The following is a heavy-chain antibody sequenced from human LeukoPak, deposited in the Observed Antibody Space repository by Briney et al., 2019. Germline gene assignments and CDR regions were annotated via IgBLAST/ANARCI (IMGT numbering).Heavy chain of an antibody. J-gene: IGHJ5*02. CDR3: ARGPNYDFWSGYYT. CDR1: GFTFSTYA. D-gene: IGHD3-3*01. CDR2: ISNDGRNT. Sequence: GGSLRLSCAASGFTFSTYAMHWVRQAPGKGLERVAAISNDGRNTYYADSVKGRFTVSRDNSKTTLYLQMNSLRVEDTAVYYCARGPNYDFWSGYYTWGQETLVTVSS. V-gene: IGHV3-30*04.